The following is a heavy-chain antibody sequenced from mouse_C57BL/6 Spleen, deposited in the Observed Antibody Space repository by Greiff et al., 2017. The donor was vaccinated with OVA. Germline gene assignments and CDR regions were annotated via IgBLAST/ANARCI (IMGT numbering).Heavy chain of an antibody. Sequence: EVQLQQSGPELVKPGDSVKISCKASGYSFTGYFMNWVMQSHGKSLEWIGRINPYNGDTFYNQKFKGKATLTVDKSSSTAHMELRSLTSEDSAVYYCARRDYDPFYFDYWGQGTTLTVSS. CDR2: INPYNGDT. D-gene: IGHD2-4*01. V-gene: IGHV1-20*01. CDR3: ARRDYDPFYFDY. J-gene: IGHJ2*01. CDR1: GYSFTGYF.